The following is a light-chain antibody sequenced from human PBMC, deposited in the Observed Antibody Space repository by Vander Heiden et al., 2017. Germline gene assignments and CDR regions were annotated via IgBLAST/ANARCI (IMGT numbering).Light chain of an antibody. J-gene: IGLJ2*01. CDR2: DCS. V-gene: IGLV3-21*02. CDR1: NIGSKS. Sequence: SYVLTQPPSVSVAPGQTARITCGGNNIGSKSVHWYQQKPGQAPVLVVYDCSHRPPGIPERFSGSNSGNTATLTISRVEAGDEADYYCQVWDSSSDHVVFGGGTKLTVL. CDR3: QVWDSSSDHVV.